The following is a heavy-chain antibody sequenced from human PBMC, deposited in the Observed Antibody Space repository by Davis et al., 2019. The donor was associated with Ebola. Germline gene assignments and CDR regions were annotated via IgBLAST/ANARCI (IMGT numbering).Heavy chain of an antibody. CDR1: GYTFISYD. CDR2: MNPNSGNT. V-gene: IGHV1-8*01. J-gene: IGHJ6*04. Sequence: ASVKVSCKASGYTFISYDIHWVRQAAGQGLEWMGWMNPNSGNTGYAPKFQGRVTMTRDTSISTAYMEVRSLRSEDTAVYYCASLDCGRYPNPYYYCGLDVWGKGTTLTVSS. CDR3: ASLDCGRYPNPYYYCGLDV. D-gene: IGHD3-16*02.